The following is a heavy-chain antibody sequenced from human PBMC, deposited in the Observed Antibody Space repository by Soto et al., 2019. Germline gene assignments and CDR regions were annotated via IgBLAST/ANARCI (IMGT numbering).Heavy chain of an antibody. J-gene: IGHJ6*02. D-gene: IGHD4-17*01. V-gene: IGHV1-18*01. CDR1: GYTFTSYG. CDR3: ARGRAYGDYYYYYYGMDV. CDR2: ISAYNGNT. Sequence: ASVKVSCKASGYTFTSYGISWVRQAPGQGLEWMGWISAYNGNTNYAQKLQGRVTMTTDTSTSTAYMELRSLRSDDTAVYYCARGRAYGDYYYYYYGMDVWGQGTTVTVSS.